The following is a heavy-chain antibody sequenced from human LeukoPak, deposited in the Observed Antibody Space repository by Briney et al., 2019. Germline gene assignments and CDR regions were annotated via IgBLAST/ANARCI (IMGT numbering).Heavy chain of an antibody. Sequence: GRSLRLSCAASGFTFEDYAMHWVRQAPGKGLEWVSGISWKSSTGYADSVKGRFTISRDNAKNTLYLQMNSLRAEDTAVYYCARDFTITFGGVIAAPDYWGQGTLVTVSS. D-gene: IGHD3-16*02. CDR3: ARDFTITFGGVIAAPDY. CDR1: GFTFEDYA. CDR2: ISWKSST. V-gene: IGHV3-9*01. J-gene: IGHJ4*02.